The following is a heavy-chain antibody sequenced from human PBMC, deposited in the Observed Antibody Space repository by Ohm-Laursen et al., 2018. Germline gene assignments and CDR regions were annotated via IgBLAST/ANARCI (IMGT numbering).Heavy chain of an antibody. J-gene: IGHJ6*02. CDR3: AKDQLGMDV. V-gene: IGHV3-23*01. CDR2: ISGSSATT. Sequence: SLRLSCAASGFTFSSYAMSWVRQAPGKGLEWVSHISGSSATTYFADSVKGRFTISRDNSKNTLYLQMNGLRAEDTAVYYCAKDQLGMDVWGQGTTVTVSS. CDR1: GFTFSSYA. D-gene: IGHD1-1*01.